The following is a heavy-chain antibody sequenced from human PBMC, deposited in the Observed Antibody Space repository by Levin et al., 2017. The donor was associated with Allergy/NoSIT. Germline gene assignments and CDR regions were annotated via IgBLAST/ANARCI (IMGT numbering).Heavy chain of an antibody. D-gene: IGHD2-15*01. CDR3: AKMEGQWYYMDV. V-gene: IGHV3-30*18. CDR1: GFTLSNFG. J-gene: IGHJ6*03. Sequence: LSLPCAASGFTLSNFGMYWVRPAPGKGLERVAFMSYDGSNEYYSDSVKGRFTISRDNSKNTMYLQMNGLRVEDTAMYYCAKMEGQWYYMDVWGKGTTVTVSS. CDR2: MSYDGSNE.